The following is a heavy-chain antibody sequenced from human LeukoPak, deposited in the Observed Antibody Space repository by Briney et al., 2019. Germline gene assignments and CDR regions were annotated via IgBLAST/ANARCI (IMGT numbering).Heavy chain of an antibody. Sequence: SETLSLTCTVSGGSISSSSYFWGWIRQPPGKGLEWIGSIYYSGSTYYNPSLKSRVTISVDTSKNQFSLRLSSVTAADTAVYYCARGRDSRGYQFMGFDSWGQGTLVTVSS. V-gene: IGHV4-39*01. CDR2: IYYSGST. CDR3: ARGRDSRGYQFMGFDS. D-gene: IGHD3-22*01. J-gene: IGHJ4*02. CDR1: GGSISSSSYF.